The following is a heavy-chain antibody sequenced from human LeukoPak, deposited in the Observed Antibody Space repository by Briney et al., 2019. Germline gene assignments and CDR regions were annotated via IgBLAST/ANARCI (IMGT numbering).Heavy chain of an antibody. Sequence: PGGSLRLSCAASGLTFSDSAMDWVRQAPGKGLEWVSLISHSGANTFYADSVKGRFSVSRDNSKNTMYLQVNSLRAEDTAVYYCAKDIEASIWGQGTLVAVSS. D-gene: IGHD2-15*01. CDR2: ISHSGANT. CDR3: AKDIEASI. CDR1: GLTFSDSA. V-gene: IGHV3-23*01. J-gene: IGHJ4*02.